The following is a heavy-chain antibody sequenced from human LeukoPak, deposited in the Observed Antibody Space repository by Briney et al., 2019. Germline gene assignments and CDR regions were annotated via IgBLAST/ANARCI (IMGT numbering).Heavy chain of an antibody. CDR3: ASSLLGSSTLFDY. V-gene: IGHV5-51*01. Sequence: GESLKISCKGSGYSFTSYWIGWARQLPGKGLEWMGIIYPGDSDTRYSPSFQGQVTISADKSISTAYLQWSSLKASDTAMYYCASSLLGSSTLFDYWGQGTLVTVSS. D-gene: IGHD6-6*01. J-gene: IGHJ4*02. CDR2: IYPGDSDT. CDR1: GYSFTSYW.